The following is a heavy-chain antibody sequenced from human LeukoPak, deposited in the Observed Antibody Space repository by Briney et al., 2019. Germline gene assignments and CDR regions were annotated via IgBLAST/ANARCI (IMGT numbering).Heavy chain of an antibody. CDR1: GFTFSDHY. J-gene: IGHJ4*02. V-gene: IGHV3-72*01. Sequence: GGSLRLSCAASGFTFSDHYMDWIRQAPGKGLEWVGRTRNKANSYTTEYAASVKGRLAISRDDSKNSLCLQMNSLKTEDTAVYYCASSSSGYHFDYWGQGTLVTVSS. CDR3: ASSSSGYHFDY. CDR2: TRNKANSYTT. D-gene: IGHD3-22*01.